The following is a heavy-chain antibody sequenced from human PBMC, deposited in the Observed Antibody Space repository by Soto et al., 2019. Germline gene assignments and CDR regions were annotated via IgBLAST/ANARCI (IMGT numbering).Heavy chain of an antibody. Sequence: GESLKISCKGSGYSFTSYWIGWVRQMPGKGLEWMGIIFPGDSDTRYSPSFQGQVTISADKSISTAYLQWSGLKASDTAMYYCARLWNYYDSSGYYIYWGQGTLVTVSS. J-gene: IGHJ4*02. CDR1: GYSFTSYW. D-gene: IGHD3-22*01. V-gene: IGHV5-51*01. CDR3: ARLWNYYDSSGYYIY. CDR2: IFPGDSDT.